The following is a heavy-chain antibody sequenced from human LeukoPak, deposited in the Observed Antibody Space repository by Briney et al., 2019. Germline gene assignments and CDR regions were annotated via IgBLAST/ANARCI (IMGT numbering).Heavy chain of an antibody. CDR2: IIPIFGTA. CDR3: ARGRYDDSGYLVDY. D-gene: IGHD3-22*01. Sequence: RASVKVSCKASGGTFSSYAISWVRQAPGQGLEWMGGIIPIFGTANYAQKFQGRVTITTDESTSTAYMELSSLRSEDTAVCYCARGRYDDSGYLVDYWGQGTLVTVSS. V-gene: IGHV1-69*05. J-gene: IGHJ4*02. CDR1: GGTFSSYA.